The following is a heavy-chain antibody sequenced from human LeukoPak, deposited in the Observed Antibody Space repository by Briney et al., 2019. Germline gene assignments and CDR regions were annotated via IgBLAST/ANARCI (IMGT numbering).Heavy chain of an antibody. V-gene: IGHV4-61*02. CDR1: GGSVSSGNYY. J-gene: IGHJ4*02. D-gene: IGHD3-22*01. CDR3: ADMIGYFDY. Sequence: SQTLSLACTVSGGSVSSGNYYWSWIRQPAGKVLEWIGRMYTSGSTNYNPSLKSRVSISRDTSKNQFSLKLNSVTAADTAVHYCADMIGYFDYWGQGILVTVSS. CDR2: MYTSGST.